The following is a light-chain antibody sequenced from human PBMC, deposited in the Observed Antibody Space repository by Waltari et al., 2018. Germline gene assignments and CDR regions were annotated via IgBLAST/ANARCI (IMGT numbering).Light chain of an antibody. CDR3: CSYAGSYTFGV. J-gene: IGLJ2*01. Sequence: QSALTQPRSVSGSPGQSVTISCTGTSSDVGGYNYVSWYQQLPGKAPKLLIYEINKRPSGVPDRFSGSKSGTTASLTISGLQAEDEADYYCCSYAGSYTFGVFGGGTKVTVL. CDR1: SSDVGGYNY. CDR2: EIN. V-gene: IGLV2-11*01.